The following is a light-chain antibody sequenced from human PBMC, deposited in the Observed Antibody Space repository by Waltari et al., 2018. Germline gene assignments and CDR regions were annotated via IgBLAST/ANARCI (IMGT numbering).Light chain of an antibody. CDR1: NRDIGPSNY. J-gene: IGLJ3*02. CDR2: EAS. Sequence: QSALTQPPSASGSPGQSVTISCTGTNRDIGPSNYVSWYQQYPGKPPRVVFYEASQRPPGGPVRFSGSKSGNTASLTVSGLQAEDESEYHCSSYAGSNGMVFGGGTKVTVL. V-gene: IGLV2-8*01. CDR3: SSYAGSNGMV.